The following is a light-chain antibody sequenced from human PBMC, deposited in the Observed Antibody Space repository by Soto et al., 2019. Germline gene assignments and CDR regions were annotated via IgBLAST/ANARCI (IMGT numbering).Light chain of an antibody. V-gene: IGLV1-47*01. Sequence: HSVLTQPPSASGTPGRRVTISFSGSSSKIGSNYVYWYQQLPGTAPKLLIYRNNQRPSGVPDRFSGSKSGTSASLAISGLRSEDEADYYCAAWDDSLSGPHYVFGTGTKVTGL. CDR3: AAWDDSLSGPHYV. CDR1: SSKIGSNY. J-gene: IGLJ1*01. CDR2: RNN.